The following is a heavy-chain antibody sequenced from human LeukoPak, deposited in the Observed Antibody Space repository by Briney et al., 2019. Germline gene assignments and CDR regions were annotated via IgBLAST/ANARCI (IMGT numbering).Heavy chain of an antibody. D-gene: IGHD2-15*01. CDR1: GYTFTSYD. J-gene: IGHJ6*03. V-gene: IGHV1-8*01. Sequence: GASVKVSCKASGYTFTSYDINWVRQATGQGLEWMGWMKPNSGNTGYAQKFQGRVTMTRNTSISTAYMELSSLRSEDTAVYYCARGVSGGVVVVVLDYYMDVWGKGTTVTVSS. CDR2: MKPNSGNT. CDR3: ARGVSGGVVVVVLDYYMDV.